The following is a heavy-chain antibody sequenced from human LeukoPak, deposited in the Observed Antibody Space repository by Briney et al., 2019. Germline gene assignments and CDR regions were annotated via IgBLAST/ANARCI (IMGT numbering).Heavy chain of an antibody. CDR3: ARAGRIVVVPAGD. CDR2: INPNSGGT. D-gene: IGHD2-2*01. Sequence: ASVKVSCKASGYTFTGYYMHWVRQAPGQGLEWMGWINPNSGGTNYAQKLQGRVTMTTDTSTSTAYMELRSLRSDDTAVYYCARAGRIVVVPAGDWGQGTLVTVSS. V-gene: IGHV1-2*02. J-gene: IGHJ4*02. CDR1: GYTFTGYY.